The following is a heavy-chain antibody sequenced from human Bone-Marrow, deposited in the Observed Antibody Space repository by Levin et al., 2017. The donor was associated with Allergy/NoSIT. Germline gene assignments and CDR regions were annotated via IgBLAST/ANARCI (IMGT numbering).Heavy chain of an antibody. CDR2: MNPHSGNT. D-gene: IGHD2-15*01. CDR1: GYTFISYD. J-gene: IGHJ6*02. Sequence: GESLKISCQASGYTFISYDLNWVRQATGQGLEWMGWMNPHSGNTAYAQKFQGRVSMTSNSSTSTAYMELSGLTSEDTAIYYCARGGSVAALYYFAMDVWGQGTTVSVSS. CDR3: ARGGSVAALYYFAMDV. V-gene: IGHV1-8*01.